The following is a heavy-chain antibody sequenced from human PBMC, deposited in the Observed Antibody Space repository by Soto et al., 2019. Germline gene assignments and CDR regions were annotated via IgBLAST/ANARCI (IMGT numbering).Heavy chain of an antibody. Sequence: QLHLVQSGAVVKKPGASVTVSCSASGYPVTAYYMHWVRQAPGRGLEWMGGINPATGAAKYTQTFQGKVAMSRDASTGQVFLGLSGLTAVDTASFYGARGGGVGVAGSAAFDMWGQGTLVTVSS. CDR2: INPATGAA. CDR3: ARGGGVGVAGSAAFDM. D-gene: IGHD3-3*01. V-gene: IGHV1-2*02. CDR1: GYPVTAYY. J-gene: IGHJ3*02.